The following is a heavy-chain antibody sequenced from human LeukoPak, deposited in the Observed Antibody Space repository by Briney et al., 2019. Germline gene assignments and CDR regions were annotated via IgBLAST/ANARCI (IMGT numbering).Heavy chain of an antibody. Sequence: PGRSLRLSCAASGFTFSSYGMHWVRQAPGKGLEWVAVMWYDGSNKYYADSVKGRFTISRDNSKNTLYLQMNSLRAEDTAVYYCARWNYYYYYYMDVWGKGTTVTVSS. J-gene: IGHJ6*03. V-gene: IGHV3-33*01. D-gene: IGHD1-1*01. CDR1: GFTFSSYG. CDR2: MWYDGSNK. CDR3: ARWNYYYYYYMDV.